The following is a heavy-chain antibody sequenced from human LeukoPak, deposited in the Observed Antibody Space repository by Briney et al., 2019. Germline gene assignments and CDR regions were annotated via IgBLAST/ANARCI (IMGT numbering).Heavy chain of an antibody. Sequence: SQTLSLTCAISGDSVSSNSAAWNWIRQSPSRGLEWLGRTYYRSKWYNDYAVSVKSRITINPDTSKNQFSLQLNSVTPEDTAVYYCARGVPYYDSSGYYYVYYFDYWGQGTLVTVSS. CDR1: GDSVSSNSAA. CDR2: TYYRSKWYN. CDR3: ARGVPYYDSSGYYYVYYFDY. J-gene: IGHJ4*02. V-gene: IGHV6-1*01. D-gene: IGHD3-22*01.